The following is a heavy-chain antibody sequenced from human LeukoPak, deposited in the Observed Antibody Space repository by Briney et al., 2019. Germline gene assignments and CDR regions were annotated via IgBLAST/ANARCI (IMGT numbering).Heavy chain of an antibody. CDR1: GFIFDDYG. CDR2: IYWNGGST. Sequence: GGSLRLSCAASGFIFDDYGMSWVRQAPGKGLEWVSGIYWNGGSTGYADSVKGRFTISRDNAKNSLYLQMNSLRAEDTALYYCATGGRYGATGYYYYYMDVWGKGTTVTVSS. D-gene: IGHD1-26*01. J-gene: IGHJ6*03. CDR3: ATGGRYGATGYYYYYMDV. V-gene: IGHV3-20*04.